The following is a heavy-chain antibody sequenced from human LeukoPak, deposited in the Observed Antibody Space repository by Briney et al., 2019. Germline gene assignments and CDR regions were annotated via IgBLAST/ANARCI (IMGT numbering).Heavy chain of an antibody. CDR2: ISSSSSYI. D-gene: IGHD6-13*01. V-gene: IGHV3-21*04. CDR3: ARDGTAVGINYDY. Sequence: GGSLRLSCAVSGFSFSTYGMHWVRQAPGKGLEWVSSISSSSSYIYYADSVKGRFTISRDNAKNSLYLQMNSLRAEDTAVYYCARDGTAVGINYDYWGQGTLVTVSS. J-gene: IGHJ4*02. CDR1: GFSFSTYG.